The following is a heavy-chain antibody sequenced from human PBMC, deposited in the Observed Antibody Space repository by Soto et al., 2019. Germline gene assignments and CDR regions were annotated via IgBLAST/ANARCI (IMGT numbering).Heavy chain of an antibody. V-gene: IGHV1-69*01. Sequence: VQLVQSGAAVKKPGSSVKVSCKASGGTFSSYAISWVRQAPGQGLEWMGGIIPIFGTANYAQQFQGRVTITAYESTSTAYMELSSLRSEDTAVYYCAITSYYDILTGQGQYGYWGQGTLVTVSS. D-gene: IGHD3-9*01. CDR2: IIPIFGTA. CDR1: GGTFSSYA. CDR3: AITSYYDILTGQGQYGY. J-gene: IGHJ4*02.